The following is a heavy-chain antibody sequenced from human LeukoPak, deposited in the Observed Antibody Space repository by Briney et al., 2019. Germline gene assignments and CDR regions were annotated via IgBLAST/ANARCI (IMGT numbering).Heavy chain of an antibody. D-gene: IGHD5-24*01. V-gene: IGHV4-59*01. CDR3: ARPMATTAWGFDY. CDR2: IYYSDST. CDR1: GGSISNYF. J-gene: IGHJ4*02. Sequence: SETLSLTCTVSGGSISNYFWSWIRQPPGKGLECIGYIYYSDSTNYNPSLKSRVTVSVDTSKNQFSLKLSSVTAADTAVYYCARPMATTAWGFDYWGQGTLVTVSS.